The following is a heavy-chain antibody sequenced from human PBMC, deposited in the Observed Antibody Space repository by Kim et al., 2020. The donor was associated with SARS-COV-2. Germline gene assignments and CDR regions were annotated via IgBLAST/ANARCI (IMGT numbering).Heavy chain of an antibody. J-gene: IGHJ4*02. CDR2: IYYSGST. CDR3: ARGRRDGATITDY. CDR1: GGSISSSSYY. V-gene: IGHV4-39*07. Sequence: SETLSLTCTVSGGSISSSSYYWGWIRQPPGKGLEWIGSIYYSGSTYYNPSLKSRVTISVDTSKNQFSLKLSSVTAADTAVYYCARGRRDGATITDYWGQG. D-gene: IGHD5-12*01.